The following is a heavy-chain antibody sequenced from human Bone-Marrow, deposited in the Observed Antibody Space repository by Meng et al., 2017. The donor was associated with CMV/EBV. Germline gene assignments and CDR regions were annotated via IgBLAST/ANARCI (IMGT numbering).Heavy chain of an antibody. Sequence: VQLVESGGVVVQPGVSLRLSCAASGFTFDDYAMHWVRQAPGKGLEWVSLISWDGGSTYYAGSVKGRFTISRDNSKNSLYLQMNSLRAEDTALYYCVLGGGRGDYWGQGTLVTVSS. V-gene: IGHV3-43D*04. D-gene: IGHD2-15*01. CDR1: GFTFDDYA. CDR3: VLGGGRGDY. J-gene: IGHJ4*02. CDR2: ISWDGGST.